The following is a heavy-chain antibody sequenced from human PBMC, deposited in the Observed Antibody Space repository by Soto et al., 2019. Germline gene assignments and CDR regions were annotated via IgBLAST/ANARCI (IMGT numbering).Heavy chain of an antibody. J-gene: IGHJ6*02. CDR3: ARVSISRPRSYYYYGMDV. D-gene: IGHD3-16*02. Sequence: SETLSLTCPVSGGSISSGGYYWSWIRQHPGKGLEWIGYIYYSGSTYYNPSLKSRVTISVDTSKNQFSLKLSSVTAADTAVYYCARVSISRPRSYYYYGMDVWGQGTTVTVSS. V-gene: IGHV4-31*03. CDR1: GGSISSGGYY. CDR2: IYYSGST.